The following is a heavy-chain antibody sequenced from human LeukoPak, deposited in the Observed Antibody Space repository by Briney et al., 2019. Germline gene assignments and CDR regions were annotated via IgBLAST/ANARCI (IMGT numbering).Heavy chain of an antibody. CDR2: VYHSGST. Sequence: PSETLSLTCTVSRGSISSRRDYWWAWIRQPPGQGLEWIGSVYHSGSTHSNPSLKSRLTISVDTSKDQFSLNLTSVTTADTAVYYCARQRAGGTWAFDYWGQGTLLTVSS. CDR1: RGSISSRRDY. D-gene: IGHD1-26*01. CDR3: ARQRAGGTWAFDY. V-gene: IGHV4-39*01. J-gene: IGHJ4*02.